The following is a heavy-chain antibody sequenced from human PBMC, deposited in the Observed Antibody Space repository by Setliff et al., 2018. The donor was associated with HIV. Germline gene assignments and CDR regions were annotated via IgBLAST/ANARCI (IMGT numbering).Heavy chain of an antibody. V-gene: IGHV3-30*02. CDR1: GFVFSSYG. J-gene: IGHJ4*02. CDR2: IHYEGGTA. D-gene: IGHD3-10*01. Sequence: GGSLRLSCGASGFVFSSYGLHWVRQAPGKGLEWVAYIHYEGGTAHYADSVKGRFTISRDNSKNTVSLQMNSLRTEDTAVYYCFGAGTCSYWGQGTLVTVSS. CDR3: FGAGTCSY.